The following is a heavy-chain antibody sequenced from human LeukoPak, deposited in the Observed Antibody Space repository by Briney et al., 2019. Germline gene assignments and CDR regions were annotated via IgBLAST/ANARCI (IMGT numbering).Heavy chain of an antibody. CDR2: IYYNGES. CDR1: GGSISNYY. V-gene: IGHV4-59*01. J-gene: IGHJ4*02. CDR3: ARDRGVMGFDS. D-gene: IGHD3-10*01. Sequence: SETLSLTCTVSGGSISNYYWSWIRQSPGKGLEWIGYIYYNGESNYNPSLKSRVTISVDTSKNQFALRLTSVSAADTAVYYCARDRGVMGFDSWGQGTLVTVSS.